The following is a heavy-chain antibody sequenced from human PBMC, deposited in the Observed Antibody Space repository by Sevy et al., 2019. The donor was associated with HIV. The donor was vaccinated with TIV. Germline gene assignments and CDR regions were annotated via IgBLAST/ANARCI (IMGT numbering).Heavy chain of an antibody. D-gene: IGHD1-26*01. CDR1: GGSITSLY. Sequence: SETLSLTCTVSGGSITSLYWNCIRHPPGKGLEWIANIYYNGHINYNPSLKSRVTLSLDTSKNQFSLRLSSVTAADTAMYYCAGENAWGRGYSWGQGTLVTVSS. CDR2: IYYNGHI. V-gene: IGHV4-59*08. J-gene: IGHJ4*02. CDR3: AGENAWGRGYS.